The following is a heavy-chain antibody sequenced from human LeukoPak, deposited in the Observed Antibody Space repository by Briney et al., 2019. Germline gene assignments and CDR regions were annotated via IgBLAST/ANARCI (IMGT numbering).Heavy chain of an antibody. CDR2: IKSEKNGGTI. CDR1: GFTFSDSW. D-gene: IGHD3-10*01. Sequence: GGSLRLSCAASGFTFSDSWMSWARQAPGKGLEWVGRIKSEKNGGTIDYAAPVKGRFTISRADSKDTLYLQMNSLKTEDTGVYYCKAWFSGRPEGGQGTLVIVST. CDR3: KAWFSGRPE. V-gene: IGHV3-15*01. J-gene: IGHJ4*02.